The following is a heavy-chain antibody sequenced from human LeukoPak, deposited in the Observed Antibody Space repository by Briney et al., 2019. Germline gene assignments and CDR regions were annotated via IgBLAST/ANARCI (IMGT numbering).Heavy chain of an antibody. D-gene: IGHD2-2*01. CDR3: AGQVGARIRYYYTSGLDV. Sequence: SETLSLTCTVSGASVSSFYWNWTRQPPGKGLEWIGSMYYSGTTNCDPSFKSRVTISLDTSKNEFSLRLKSLTAADTAVYYCAGQVGARIRYYYTSGLDVWGQGTTVAVSS. J-gene: IGHJ6*02. V-gene: IGHV4-59*02. CDR2: MYYSGTT. CDR1: GASVSSFY.